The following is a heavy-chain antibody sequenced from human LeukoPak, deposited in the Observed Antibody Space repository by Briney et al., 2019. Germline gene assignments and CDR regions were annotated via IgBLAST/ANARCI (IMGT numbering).Heavy chain of an antibody. V-gene: IGHV4-38-2*02. CDR1: GYSISSGYS. D-gene: IGHD6-19*01. Sequence: SETLSLTCTVSGYSISSGYSWGWIRQPPGKGLEWIGSIYHSGNTYYNPSLKSRVTISVDTSKNQFSLKLSSVTAADTAVYYCARDSSGWYGTDYWGQGTLVTVSS. J-gene: IGHJ4*02. CDR2: IYHSGNT. CDR3: ARDSSGWYGTDY.